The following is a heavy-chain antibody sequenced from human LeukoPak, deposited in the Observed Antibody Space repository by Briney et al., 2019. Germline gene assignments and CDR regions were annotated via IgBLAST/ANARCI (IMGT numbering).Heavy chain of an antibody. CDR3: ARGTWNPALLDS. CDR1: GFNVSNTY. Sequence: GGSLRLSCVVTGFNVSNTYMSWVRQAPGKGLEWVSVIYSGGRTYYADSVKGRFTMSRDNSKNTLYFQMNSLTAEDTAVYFCARGTWNPALLDSWGQGTLATVSS. J-gene: IGHJ4*02. CDR2: IYSGGRT. D-gene: IGHD1-1*01. V-gene: IGHV3-53*01.